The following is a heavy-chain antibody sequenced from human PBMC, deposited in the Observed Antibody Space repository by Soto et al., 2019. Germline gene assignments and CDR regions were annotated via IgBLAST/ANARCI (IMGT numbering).Heavy chain of an antibody. CDR2: INHSGST. D-gene: IGHD6-19*01. CDR3: ARGYSSGWSYYYYYMDV. Sequence: SETLSLTCAVYGGSFSGYYWSWIRQPPGKGLEWIGEINHSGSTNYNPSLKSRVTISVDTSKNQFSLKLSSVTAADTAVYYCARGYSSGWSYYYYYMDVWGKGTTVTVSS. V-gene: IGHV4-34*01. CDR1: GGSFSGYY. J-gene: IGHJ6*03.